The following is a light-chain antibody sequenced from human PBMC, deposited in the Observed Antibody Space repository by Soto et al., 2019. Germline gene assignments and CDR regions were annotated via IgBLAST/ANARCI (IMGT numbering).Light chain of an antibody. Sequence: EIVLTQSPATLSLSPGERATLSCRASQSVSSYLAGYQQKPGQAPRLLIYDASNRATGIPARCSGSGSGTDFTLTIRSLEPEDFAVYYCQQRSNWPRLTFGGGTKVEIK. CDR3: QQRSNWPRLT. J-gene: IGKJ4*01. CDR2: DAS. CDR1: QSVSSY. V-gene: IGKV3-11*01.